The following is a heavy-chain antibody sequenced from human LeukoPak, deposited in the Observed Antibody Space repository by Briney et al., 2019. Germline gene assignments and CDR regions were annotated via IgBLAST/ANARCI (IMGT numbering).Heavy chain of an antibody. CDR1: GGTFSSYA. CDR3: ASEGGRSYYYYYGMDV. D-gene: IGHD3-16*01. Sequence: SVKVSCKASGGTFSSYAISWVRQAPGQGLEWMGRIIPILGIANYAQKFQGRVTITADKSTSTAYMELSSLRSEDTAVYYCASEGGRSYYYYYGMDVWGQGTTVTVSS. V-gene: IGHV1-69*04. J-gene: IGHJ6*02. CDR2: IIPILGIA.